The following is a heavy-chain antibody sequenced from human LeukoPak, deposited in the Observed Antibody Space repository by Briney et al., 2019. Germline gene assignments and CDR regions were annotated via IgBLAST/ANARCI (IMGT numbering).Heavy chain of an antibody. CDR2: IYYSGST. D-gene: IGHD1-1*01. Sequence: SETLSLTCTVSGGSISSYYWSWIRQPPGKGLEWIGYIYYSGSTNYNPSLKSRVTISVDTSKNQFSLELSSVTAADTAVYYCARGGSTGTNLNWVDPWGQGTLVTVSS. CDR1: GGSISSYY. J-gene: IGHJ5*02. CDR3: ARGGSTGTNLNWVDP. V-gene: IGHV4-59*01.